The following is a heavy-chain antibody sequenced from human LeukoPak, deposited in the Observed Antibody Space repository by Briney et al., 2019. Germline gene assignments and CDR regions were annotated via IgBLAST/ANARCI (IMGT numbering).Heavy chain of an antibody. V-gene: IGHV3-23*01. CDR2: ISGSGRTT. J-gene: IGHJ4*02. Sequence: GGSLRLSCAASGFTFSDYAMRWVPQPPGKGLDWVSAISGSGRTTYYAHAVKGRFTISRDNSKNTLFLQMNSLRADDTAVYYCATRVGTYFGHWGQGTLVTVSS. CDR3: ATRVGTYFGH. CDR1: GFTFSDYA. D-gene: IGHD2-21*02.